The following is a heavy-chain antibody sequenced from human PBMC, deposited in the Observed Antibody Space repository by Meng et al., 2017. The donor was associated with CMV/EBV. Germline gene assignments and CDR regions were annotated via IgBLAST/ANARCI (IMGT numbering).Heavy chain of an antibody. D-gene: IGHD6-13*01. V-gene: IGHV3-21*01. Sequence: VHVLVSGGGLVKPGGSLRLSCAASGFTFSSYSMNWVRQAPGKGLEWVSSICSSSSYIYYADSVKGRFTISRDNAKNSLYLQMNSLRAEDTAVYYCARVGIAAAGKGGFDYWGQGTLVTVSS. J-gene: IGHJ4*02. CDR2: ICSSSSYI. CDR1: GFTFSSYS. CDR3: ARVGIAAAGKGGFDY.